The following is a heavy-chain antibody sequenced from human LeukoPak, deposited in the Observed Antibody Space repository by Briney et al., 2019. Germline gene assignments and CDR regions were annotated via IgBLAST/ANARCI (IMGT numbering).Heavy chain of an antibody. V-gene: IGHV3-23*01. J-gene: IGHJ4*02. D-gene: IGHD2-21*02. CDR3: AKDIVVVTAPADYFDF. CDR2: ISGSGGST. Sequence: PGGSLRLSCAASGFTFSGYAMSWVRQAPGKGPEWVSAISGSGGSTYYADSVKGRFTISRDNSKNTLYLQMNSLRAEDTAVYYCAKDIVVVTAPADYFDFWGQGTPVTVSS. CDR1: GFTFSGYA.